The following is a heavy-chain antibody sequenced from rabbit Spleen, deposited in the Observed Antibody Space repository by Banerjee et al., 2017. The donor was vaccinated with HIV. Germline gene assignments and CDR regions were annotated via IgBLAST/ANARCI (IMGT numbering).Heavy chain of an antibody. J-gene: IGHJ4*01. Sequence: QEQLEESGGDLVKPGASLTLTCTASGFSFSSSYYMCWVRQAPGKGLEWIGCIIISSGKTYYASWAKGRFTITKPSSTTVTLQMTSLTAADTATYFCARDAYGGNDIGDYFVLWGPGTLVTVS. CDR3: ARDAYGGNDIGDYFVL. CDR1: GFSFSSSYY. D-gene: IGHD4-2*01. V-gene: IGHV1S45*01. CDR2: IIISSGKT.